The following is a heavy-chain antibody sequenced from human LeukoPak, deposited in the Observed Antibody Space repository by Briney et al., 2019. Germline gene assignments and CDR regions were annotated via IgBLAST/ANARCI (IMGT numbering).Heavy chain of an antibody. V-gene: IGHV3-20*04. D-gene: IGHD5-18*01. J-gene: IGHJ4*02. CDR2: INWNGGST. CDR1: GFTFDEYG. Sequence: PGGSLRLSCAASGFTFDEYGMSWVRQAPGKGLEWVSGINWNGGSTVYGDSVKGRFTISRDNAKNSLYLQMNSLRAEDTALYYCARGVSRGYSYGGGYWGQGTQVTVSS. CDR3: ARGVSRGYSYGGGY.